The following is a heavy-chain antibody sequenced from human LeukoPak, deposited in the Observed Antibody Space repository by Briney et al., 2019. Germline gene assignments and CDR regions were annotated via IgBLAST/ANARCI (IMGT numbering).Heavy chain of an antibody. J-gene: IGHJ6*02. Sequence: AETLSLTCNVSGGSISTYARSWVRQPPGKGLEWIGHLYYSGSTDYHPYLKSRVTISVDSSKNQFSLNLSSATAADTAVYYCARDIRVIGLSSHAMDVWGQGTTVTVSS. D-gene: IGHD3/OR15-3a*01. CDR1: GGSISTYA. V-gene: IGHV4-59*13. CDR2: LYYSGST. CDR3: ARDIRVIGLSSHAMDV.